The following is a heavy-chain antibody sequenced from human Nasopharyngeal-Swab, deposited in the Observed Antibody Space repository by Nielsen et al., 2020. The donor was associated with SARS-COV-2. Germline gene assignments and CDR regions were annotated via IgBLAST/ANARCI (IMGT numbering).Heavy chain of an antibody. V-gene: IGHV4-39*07. J-gene: IGHJ4*02. Sequence: SETLSLTCTVSGGSISSGDYYWSWIRQPPGKGLEWIGEINHSGSTNYNPSLKSRVTISVDTSKNQFSLKLSSVTAADTAVYYCARGGPRIAAAGTGFDYWGQGTLVTVSS. CDR1: GGSISSGDYY. CDR2: INHSGST. D-gene: IGHD6-13*01. CDR3: ARGGPRIAAAGTGFDY.